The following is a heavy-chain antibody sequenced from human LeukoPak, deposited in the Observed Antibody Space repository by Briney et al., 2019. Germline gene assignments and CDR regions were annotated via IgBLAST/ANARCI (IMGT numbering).Heavy chain of an antibody. J-gene: IGHJ6*03. CDR2: ISAYNGNT. CDR3: AFSRYYLQGSYYYMDV. CDR1: GYTFISYG. V-gene: IGHV1-18*01. Sequence: ASVKVSCKASGYTFISYGISWVRQAPGQGLEGMGWISAYNGNTNYAQKLQGRVTMTTDTSTSTAYMELRSLRSDDTAVYYCAFSRYYLQGSYYYMDVWGKGTTVTVSS. D-gene: IGHD2/OR15-2a*01.